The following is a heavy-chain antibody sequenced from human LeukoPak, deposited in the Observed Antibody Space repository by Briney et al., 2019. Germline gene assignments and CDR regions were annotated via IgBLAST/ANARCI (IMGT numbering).Heavy chain of an antibody. CDR2: ISYDGSNK. J-gene: IGHJ4*02. D-gene: IGHD1-26*01. V-gene: IGHV3-30*18. CDR3: AKDKVGATTGGYYFDY. Sequence: GGSLRLSCAASGFTFSSYGMHWVRQAPGKGLEWVAVISYDGSNKYYADSVKGRFTISRDNSKNTLYLQMNSLRAEDTAVHYCAKDKVGATTGGYYFDYWGQGTLVTVSS. CDR1: GFTFSSYG.